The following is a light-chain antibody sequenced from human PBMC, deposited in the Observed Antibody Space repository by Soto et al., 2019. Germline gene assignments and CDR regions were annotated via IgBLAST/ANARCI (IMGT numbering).Light chain of an antibody. Sequence: DIQMTQSPSTLSASVGDRVTITCRASQSISSWLAWYQQKPGKAPKLLIYDASSLESGVPSSFSGSGSGTEYTRTSSSRQPDDFATYYCQQYNSYPPFGGGTKVEIK. CDR2: DAS. CDR3: QQYNSYPP. CDR1: QSISSW. V-gene: IGKV1-5*01. J-gene: IGKJ4*01.